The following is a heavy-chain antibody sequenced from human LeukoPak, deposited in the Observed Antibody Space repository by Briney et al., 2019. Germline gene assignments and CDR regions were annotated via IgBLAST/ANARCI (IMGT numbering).Heavy chain of an antibody. Sequence: GGSLRLSCAASGFTFSSYGMHWVRQAPGKGQEWVAVIWYDGSNKYYADSVKGRFTISRDNTKNTLYLQMNSLRAEDTAVYYCAKDLGSGYYNYFDYWGQGTLVTVSS. J-gene: IGHJ4*02. CDR2: IWYDGSNK. V-gene: IGHV3-33*06. D-gene: IGHD3-22*01. CDR3: AKDLGSGYYNYFDY. CDR1: GFTFSSYG.